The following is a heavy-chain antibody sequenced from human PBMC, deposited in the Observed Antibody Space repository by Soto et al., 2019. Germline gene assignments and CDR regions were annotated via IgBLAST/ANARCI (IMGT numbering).Heavy chain of an antibody. CDR1: GFTFSTCS. V-gene: IGHV3-21*02. D-gene: IGHD5-12*01. CDR3: ARDNGYDAATLDY. Sequence: EVQLVESGGGLVKPGGSLRLSCAASGFTFSTCSMNWVRQAPGKGLEWVSSISSSSSNIHYADSVKGRFTISRDNAKNSLYLQMNSLRADDTAVYYCARDNGYDAATLDYWGQGTLVTVSS. J-gene: IGHJ4*02. CDR2: ISSSSSNI.